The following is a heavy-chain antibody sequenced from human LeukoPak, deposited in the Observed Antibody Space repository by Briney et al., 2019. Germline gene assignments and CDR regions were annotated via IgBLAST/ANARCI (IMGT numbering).Heavy chain of an antibody. Sequence: GRSLRLSCAASGFTFSSYTLPWVRQAPGKGLEWVAAISYDGNNNNYADSVKGRFTISRDNSKNTLYLQMNSLRVEDTGVYYCARGRVVRGATTAYNGMDVWGQGTTVTVSS. V-gene: IGHV3-30-3*01. D-gene: IGHD3-10*01. CDR2: ISYDGNNN. CDR1: GFTFSSYT. CDR3: ARGRVVRGATTAYNGMDV. J-gene: IGHJ6*02.